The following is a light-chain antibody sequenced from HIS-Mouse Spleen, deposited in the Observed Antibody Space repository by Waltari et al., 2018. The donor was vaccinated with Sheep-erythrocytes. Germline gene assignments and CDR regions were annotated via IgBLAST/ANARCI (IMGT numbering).Light chain of an antibody. CDR2: GAS. V-gene: IGKV3-20*01. Sequence: EIVLTQSPGTLSLSPGERATLSCRASQSVSSSYLAWYQQKPGQAPRHLIYGASSRATCIPDRFSGSGSGTDFTLTISRLEPEDFAVYYCQQYGSSRQQTFTFGPGTKVDIK. CDR3: QQYGSSRQQTFT. J-gene: IGKJ3*01. CDR1: QSVSSSY.